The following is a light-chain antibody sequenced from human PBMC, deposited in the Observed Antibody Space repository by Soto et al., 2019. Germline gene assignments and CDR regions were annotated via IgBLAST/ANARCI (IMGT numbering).Light chain of an antibody. Sequence: QSALTQPASVSGSPGQSITISCTGTSSDVGSYNIVSWYQQHPGKAPKLMIYEGSKRPSGVSNRFSGSKSGNTASLTISGLQAEDEGDYYCCSYAGSSNVVFGGGTKRTVL. J-gene: IGLJ2*01. CDR2: EGS. CDR3: CSYAGSSNVV. V-gene: IGLV2-23*01. CDR1: SSDVGSYNI.